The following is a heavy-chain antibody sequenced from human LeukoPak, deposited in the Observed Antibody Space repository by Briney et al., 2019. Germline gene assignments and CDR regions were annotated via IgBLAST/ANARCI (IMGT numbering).Heavy chain of an antibody. Sequence: XAXSXXTFXXXYMSWVRQAPGQGLXXVSVIYSGGSTYYADSVKGRFTISRDISXNTVYLQMNSLRAEDTAVYYCAXXXXDYVYILDYWGQGTLVTVSS. V-gene: IGHV3-53*01. CDR2: IYSGGST. D-gene: IGHD4-17*01. J-gene: IGHJ4*02. CDR3: AXXXXDYVYILDY. CDR1: XXTFXXXY.